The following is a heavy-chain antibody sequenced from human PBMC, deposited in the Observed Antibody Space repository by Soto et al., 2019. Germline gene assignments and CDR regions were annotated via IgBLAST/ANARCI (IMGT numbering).Heavy chain of an antibody. D-gene: IGHD3-22*01. Sequence: PGGSLRLSCAASGFTFSSYAMSWVRQAPGKGLEWVAVISYDGSNKYYADSVKGRFTISRDNSKNTLYLQMNSLRAEDTAVYYCARVGYYDSSGYYHYWGQGNLLTVSS. CDR1: GFTFSSYA. CDR3: ARVGYYDSSGYYHY. CDR2: ISYDGSNK. J-gene: IGHJ4*02. V-gene: IGHV3-30-3*01.